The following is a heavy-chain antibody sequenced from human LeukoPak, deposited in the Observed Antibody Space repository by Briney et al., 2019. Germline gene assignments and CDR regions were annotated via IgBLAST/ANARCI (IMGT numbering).Heavy chain of an antibody. J-gene: IGHJ4*02. V-gene: IGHV4-39*01. CDR3: ARGRYFIAAAGPRLVDY. D-gene: IGHD6-13*01. CDR2: IYYSGST. Sequence: SETLSLTCTVSGGSISSSRYYWGWLRQPPGKGLEWIGTIYYSGSTYYNPSLKSRVTISVDTSKNQFSLKLSSVTAADTAVYYCARGRYFIAAAGPRLVDYWGQGTLVTVSS. CDR1: GGSISSSRYY.